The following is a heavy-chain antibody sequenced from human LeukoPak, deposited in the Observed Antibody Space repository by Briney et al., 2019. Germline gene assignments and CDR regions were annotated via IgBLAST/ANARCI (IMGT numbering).Heavy chain of an antibody. J-gene: IGHJ5*02. D-gene: IGHD3-3*01. V-gene: IGHV3-30*18. Sequence: PGGSLRLSCAASGFTFRSYGMHWVRQAPGKGLEWVAVISYDGSNKYYAYSVKGRFTISRDNSKNTLYLQMNSLRAEDTAVYYCAKGPSYDFWSGYYLNNFFDPWGQGTLVTVSS. CDR1: GFTFRSYG. CDR2: ISYDGSNK. CDR3: AKGPSYDFWSGYYLNNFFDP.